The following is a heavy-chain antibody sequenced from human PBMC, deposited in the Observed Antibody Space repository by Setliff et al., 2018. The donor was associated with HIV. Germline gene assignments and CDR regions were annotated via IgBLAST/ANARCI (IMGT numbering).Heavy chain of an antibody. CDR1: GYTFTDYY. CDR2: VNPNSGGT. V-gene: IGHV1-2*02. J-gene: IGHJ5*02. D-gene: IGHD1-26*01. CDR3: ARNTPGIVPRRVGFDP. Sequence: ASVKVSCKASGYTFTDYYIHWVRQAPGQGLQWMGWVNPNSGGTNSAQEFQGRVTMTRDTSIRTAYMELTWLKPDDTAVYYCARNTPGIVPRRVGFDPWGQGTLVTVSS.